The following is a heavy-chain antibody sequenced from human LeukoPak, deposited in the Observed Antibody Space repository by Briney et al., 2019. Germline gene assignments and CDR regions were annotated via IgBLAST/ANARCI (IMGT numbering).Heavy chain of an antibody. J-gene: IGHJ4*02. Sequence: PGGALRLSCAASGFTFSSYWMSWVRQAPGKGLEWVANIKQGGSEKYYADSVKGRFTISRDNAKNSLYLQMNSLRAEDTAVYYCARETIVVVPAARRGGDFDYWGQGTLVTVSS. CDR1: GFTFSSYW. D-gene: IGHD2-2*01. V-gene: IGHV3-7*01. CDR2: IKQGGSEK. CDR3: ARETIVVVPAARRGGDFDY.